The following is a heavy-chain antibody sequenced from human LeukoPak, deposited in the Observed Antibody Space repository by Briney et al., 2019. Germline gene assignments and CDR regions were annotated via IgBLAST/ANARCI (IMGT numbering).Heavy chain of an antibody. Sequence: GGSLRLSCAASGFSFSVYSMNWVRQAPGKGLEWVSSISSSSGSIYYADSVKGRFTISRDNAKNSLYLQMNSLRAEDTAVYYCARESDFWSGYPIDYWGQGTLVTVSS. CDR2: ISSSSGSI. V-gene: IGHV3-21*01. D-gene: IGHD3-3*01. CDR1: GFSFSVYS. J-gene: IGHJ4*02. CDR3: ARESDFWSGYPIDY.